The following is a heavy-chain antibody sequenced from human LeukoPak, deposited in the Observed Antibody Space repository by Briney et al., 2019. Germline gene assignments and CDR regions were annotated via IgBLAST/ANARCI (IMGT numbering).Heavy chain of an antibody. D-gene: IGHD3-22*01. CDR2: ITTNGGRT. Sequence: GGSLRLSCAASGFTFASYGMSWVRQAPGKGLEWGSFITTNGGRTSYADSVEGRFTISRDNPRNTLYMQMNSLRDEDTAVYYCAIMHGYYDGTGYWVQWGQGTLVTVSS. J-gene: IGHJ1*01. CDR3: AIMHGYYDGTGYWVQ. CDR1: GFTFASYG. V-gene: IGHV3-23*01.